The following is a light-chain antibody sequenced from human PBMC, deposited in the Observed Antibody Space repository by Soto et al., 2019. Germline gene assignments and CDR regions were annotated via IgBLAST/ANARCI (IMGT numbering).Light chain of an antibody. J-gene: IGKJ2*01. CDR3: QQSYSTPYT. CDR2: AAS. Sequence: DLQMTQSPSSLSASAGDRVTITCRASQSARNYVNWYQQRPGKAPKLLIYAASTLQSGVPSRFSGSRSGTDVTLTISSLQPEDFATYYCQQSYSTPYTFGQGTKLEIK. V-gene: IGKV1-39*01. CDR1: QSARNY.